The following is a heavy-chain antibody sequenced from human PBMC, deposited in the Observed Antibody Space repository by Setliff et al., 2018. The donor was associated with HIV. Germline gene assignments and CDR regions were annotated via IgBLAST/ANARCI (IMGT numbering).Heavy chain of an antibody. V-gene: IGHV3-30*02. Sequence: SLRLSCEASGFTFSSHGMHWLRQAPGKGLEWVTFIRYDGSDIHYADSVKGRFTISRDNSKNTLYLQMNSLRVEDAAVYYCAKDLGLREGSSPFDNWGQGTLVTVSS. J-gene: IGHJ4*02. CDR1: GFTFSSHG. D-gene: IGHD3-16*01. CDR2: IRYDGSDI. CDR3: AKDLGLREGSSPFDN.